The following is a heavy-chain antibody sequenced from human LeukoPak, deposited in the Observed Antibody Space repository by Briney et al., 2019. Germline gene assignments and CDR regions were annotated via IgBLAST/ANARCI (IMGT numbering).Heavy chain of an antibody. CDR1: GGTFSSYA. CDR3: ARSYGRLYYYYGMDA. Sequence: SVKVSCKASGGTFSSYAISWVRQAPGQGLEWMGGIIPIFGTANYAQKFQGRVTITADESTSTAYMELSSLRSEDTAVYYCARSYGRLYYYYGMDAWGKGTTVTVSS. CDR2: IIPIFGTA. D-gene: IGHD4-17*01. V-gene: IGHV1-69*13. J-gene: IGHJ6*04.